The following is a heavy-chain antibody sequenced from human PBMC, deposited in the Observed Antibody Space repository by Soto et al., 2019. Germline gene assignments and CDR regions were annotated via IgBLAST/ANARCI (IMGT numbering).Heavy chain of an antibody. CDR1: GYTFTSYG. Sequence: GASVKVSCKASGYTFTSYGSSWVRQAPGQGLEWMGWISAYNGNTNYAQKLQGRVTMTTDTSTSTAYMELRSLRSDDTAVYYCAREERYSGLYYFDYWGQGTLVTVSS. CDR3: AREERYSGLYYFDY. CDR2: ISAYNGNT. V-gene: IGHV1-18*01. D-gene: IGHD5-12*01. J-gene: IGHJ4*02.